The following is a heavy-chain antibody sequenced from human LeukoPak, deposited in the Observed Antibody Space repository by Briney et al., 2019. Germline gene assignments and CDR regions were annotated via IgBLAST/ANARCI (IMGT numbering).Heavy chain of an antibody. CDR2: ISRSGDT. Sequence: SETLSLTCDVSGYSFSSGFYRGWIRHPRGRGVEWLGSISRSGDTYYNDSVKGRITMSIDTSKNQFSLRLTSVTAPDTAVYYCARLSGIYCDRHSCFNFFDTWGQGTLVTVSS. D-gene: IGHD2-21*01. CDR3: ARLSGIYCDRHSCFNFFDT. J-gene: IGHJ5*02. CDR1: GYSFSSGFY. V-gene: IGHV4-38-2*01.